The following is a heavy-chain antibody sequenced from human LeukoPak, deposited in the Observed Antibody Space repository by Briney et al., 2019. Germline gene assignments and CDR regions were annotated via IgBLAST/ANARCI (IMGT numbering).Heavy chain of an antibody. J-gene: IGHJ3*02. V-gene: IGHV3-74*01. CDR1: GFTFTAYT. Sequence: GGSLRLSCAASGFTFTAYTINWVRQAPGKGLVWVSRINTDGSSRNYADPVKGRFTISRDNAKNTLYLQMHSLRAGDTAVYYCARVSSSGWRRFKGNDAFDIWGQGTVVTVSS. D-gene: IGHD6-19*01. CDR3: ARVSSSGWRRFKGNDAFDI. CDR2: INTDGSSR.